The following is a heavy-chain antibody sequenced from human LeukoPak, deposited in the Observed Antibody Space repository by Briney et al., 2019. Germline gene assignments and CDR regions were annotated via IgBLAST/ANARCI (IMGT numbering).Heavy chain of an antibody. Sequence: PGGSLRLSCAASGFTFNTYTMNWVRQAPRKGLGWVSAITGRGDGTYYADLVKGRFTISRDNSKNTLYLQMNSLRAEDTAAYYCAKGTERYREVSSFDFWGQGTLVTVSS. CDR3: AKGTERYREVSSFDF. J-gene: IGHJ4*02. V-gene: IGHV3-23*01. CDR2: ITGRGDGT. D-gene: IGHD6-19*01. CDR1: GFTFNTYT.